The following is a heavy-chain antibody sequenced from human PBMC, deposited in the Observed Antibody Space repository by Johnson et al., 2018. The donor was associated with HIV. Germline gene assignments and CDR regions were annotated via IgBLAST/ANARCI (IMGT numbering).Heavy chain of an antibody. D-gene: IGHD5-12*01. CDR1: GFTFGDYA. Sequence: EVQLVESGGGLVQPGRSLRLSCTTSGFTFGDYAMNWVRQAPGKGLEWVGFIRSKAYGGTPEYAASVKGRFTISGDESRNIAYLQMDSLKTEDTAVYYCARDESGYDEGFDAVDSWGQG. CDR3: ARDESGYDEGFDAVDS. J-gene: IGHJ3*02. V-gene: IGHV3-49*04. CDR2: IRSKAYGGTP.